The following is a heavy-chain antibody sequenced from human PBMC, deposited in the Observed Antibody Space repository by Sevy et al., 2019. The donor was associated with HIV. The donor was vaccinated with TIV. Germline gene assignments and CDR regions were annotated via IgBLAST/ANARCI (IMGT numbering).Heavy chain of an antibody. V-gene: IGHV4-38-2*01. Sequence: SETLSLTCAVSGYSISSGYYWGWIRQPPGKGLEWIGSIYHSGSTYYNPSLKSRVTISVDTSKNQFSLKLSSVTAADTAVYYCARQDTTPSGTIDYWGQGTLVTVSS. J-gene: IGHJ4*02. CDR2: IYHSGST. CDR1: GYSISSGYY. D-gene: IGHD6-25*01. CDR3: ARQDTTPSGTIDY.